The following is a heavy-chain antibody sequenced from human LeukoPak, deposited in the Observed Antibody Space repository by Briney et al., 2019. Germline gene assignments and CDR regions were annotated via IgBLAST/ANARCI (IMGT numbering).Heavy chain of an antibody. V-gene: IGHV1-2*02. CDR2: INPNSGGT. J-gene: IGHJ5*02. Sequence: ASVKVSCKASGYTFTGYYMHWVRQAPGQGLEWMGWINPNSGGTNYAQKFQGRVTMTRDTSISTAYMELSRLRSDDTAVYYCARERLRVATTRNWFDPWGQGTLVTVSS. CDR3: ARERLRVATTRNWFDP. CDR1: GYTFTGYY. D-gene: IGHD5-12*01.